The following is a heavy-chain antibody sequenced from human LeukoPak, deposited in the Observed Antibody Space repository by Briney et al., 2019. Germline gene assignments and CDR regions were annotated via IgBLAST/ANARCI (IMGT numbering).Heavy chain of an antibody. D-gene: IGHD2-15*01. Sequence: GGSLRLSCAASGFTFSSYSMNWVRQAPGKGLEWVSYISSSSTIYHADSVKGRFTISRDNSKNTLYLQMSSLRAEDTAVYHCARASSQYCSGGSCGYFDYWGQGTLVTVSS. CDR2: ISSSSTI. CDR3: ARASSQYCSGGSCGYFDY. J-gene: IGHJ4*02. V-gene: IGHV3-48*01. CDR1: GFTFSSYS.